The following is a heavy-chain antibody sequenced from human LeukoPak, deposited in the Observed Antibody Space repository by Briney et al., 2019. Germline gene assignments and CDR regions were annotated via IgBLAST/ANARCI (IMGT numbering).Heavy chain of an antibody. CDR2: IYYSGST. CDR3: ARVWLSSNPVRGVTRNWFDP. D-gene: IGHD3-10*01. J-gene: IGHJ5*02. V-gene: IGHV4-39*07. CDR1: GGSISSSSYY. Sequence: SETLSLTCTVSGGSISSSSYYWGWIRQPPGKGLEWIGSIYYSGSTYYNLSLKSRVTISVDTSKNQFSLKLSSVTAADTAVYYCARVWLSSNPVRGVTRNWFDPWGQGTLVTVSS.